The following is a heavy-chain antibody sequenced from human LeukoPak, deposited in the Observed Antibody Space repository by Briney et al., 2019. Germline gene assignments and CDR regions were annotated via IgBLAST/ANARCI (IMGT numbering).Heavy chain of an antibody. CDR2: ITSTGGGST. CDR3: AITGVRDFDS. J-gene: IGHJ4*02. V-gene: IGHV3-23*01. CDR1: GFTFSSST. Sequence: GGSLRLSCAASGFTFSSSTMTWVHQAPGQGLDWVSSITSTGGGSTYYADSVKGRFTISRDNSKNTLYLQMNSLRAEDTAVYYCAITGVRDFDSWGQGTLVTVSS. D-gene: IGHD4-11*01.